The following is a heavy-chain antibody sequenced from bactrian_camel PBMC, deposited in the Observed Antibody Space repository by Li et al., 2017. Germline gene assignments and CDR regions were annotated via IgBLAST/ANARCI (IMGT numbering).Heavy chain of an antibody. CDR3: SAEWWRGGESCMYYCAARDTGLCEIMSAYNY. J-gene: IGHJ4*01. D-gene: IGHD3*01. V-gene: IGHV3S1*01. CDR1: GYFNSRYC. CDR2: IDEDGRV. Sequence: HVQLVESGGGSVQAGGSLRLSCVVSGYFNSRYCTGWFRQLPGQEREGVASIDEDGRVAYADSVRGRFTISRDDTNNTLHLQMNSLKPEDTALYYCSAEWWRGGESCMYYCAARDTGLCEIMSAYNYWGQGTQVTVS.